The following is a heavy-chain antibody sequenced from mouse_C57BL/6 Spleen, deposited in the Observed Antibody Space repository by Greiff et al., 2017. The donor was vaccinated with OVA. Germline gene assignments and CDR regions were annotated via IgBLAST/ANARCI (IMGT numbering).Heavy chain of an antibody. CDR1: GFTFSDYG. J-gene: IGHJ1*03. Sequence: EVKLVESGGGLVKPGGSLKLSCAASGFTFSDYGMHWVRQAPEKGLEWVAYISGGSSTIYYADTVKGRFTISRDNAKNTLFLQMTSLRSEDTAMYYCAREFITTVVAIDYWYFDVWGTGTTVTVSS. CDR3: AREFITTVVAIDYWYFDV. V-gene: IGHV5-17*01. CDR2: ISGGSSTI. D-gene: IGHD1-1*01.